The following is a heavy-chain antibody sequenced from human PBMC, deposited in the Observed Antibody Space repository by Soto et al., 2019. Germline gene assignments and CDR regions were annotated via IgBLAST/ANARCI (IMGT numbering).Heavy chain of an antibody. J-gene: IGHJ6*02. CDR2: IIPIFGTA. CDR1: GGTFSSYA. Sequence: QVQLVQSGAEVKKPGSSVKVSCKASGGTFSSYAISWVRQAPGQGLEWMGGIIPIFGTANYAQKFQGRVTITVDESTSTAYMELSSLRYEDTAVYYCARSASYCSGGSCYQIRYGMDVWGQGTTVTVSS. D-gene: IGHD2-15*01. CDR3: ARSASYCSGGSCYQIRYGMDV. V-gene: IGHV1-69*01.